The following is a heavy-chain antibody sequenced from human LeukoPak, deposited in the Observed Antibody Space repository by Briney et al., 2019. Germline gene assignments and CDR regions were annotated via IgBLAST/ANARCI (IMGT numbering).Heavy chain of an antibody. CDR3: ARDLIAAGAFDI. Sequence: GGSLRLSCAASGFPFSRYWMSWVRQAPGKGLEWVANIKQDGSEKYYVDSVKGRFTISRDNAKNSLYLQMNSLRAEDTAVYYCARDLIAAGAFDIWGQGTMVTVSS. CDR2: IKQDGSEK. CDR1: GFPFSRYW. D-gene: IGHD6-13*01. V-gene: IGHV3-7*01. J-gene: IGHJ3*02.